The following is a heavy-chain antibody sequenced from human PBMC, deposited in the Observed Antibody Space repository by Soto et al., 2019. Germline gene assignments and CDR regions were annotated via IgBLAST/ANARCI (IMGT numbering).Heavy chain of an antibody. Sequence: SVKVSCKASGGTFSSYTISWVRQAPGQGLEWMGRIIAILGIANYAQKLQGRVTMTTDTSTSTAYMELRSLRSDDTAVYYRARDPGYSSVVWFDPWGQGTLVTVSS. J-gene: IGHJ5*02. V-gene: IGHV1-69*04. CDR1: GGTFSSYT. CDR2: IIAILGIA. CDR3: ARDPGYSSVVWFDP. D-gene: IGHD6-19*01.